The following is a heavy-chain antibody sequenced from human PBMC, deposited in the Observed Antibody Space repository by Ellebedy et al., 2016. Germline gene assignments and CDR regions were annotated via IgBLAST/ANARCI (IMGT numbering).Heavy chain of an antibody. V-gene: IGHV2-70*11. Sequence: SGPTLMKPTQTLTLTCTFSGFSLSTSGMCVTWIRQPPGKALEWLARIDWDDDKYYNTSLRTRLTISKDTSRNQVVLTMTNMSPVDTGTYYCARITDSSSPNYFYYAMDVWGQGTPVSVS. CDR1: GFSLSTSGMC. J-gene: IGHJ6*02. D-gene: IGHD6-6*01. CDR2: IDWDDDK. CDR3: ARITDSSSPNYFYYAMDV.